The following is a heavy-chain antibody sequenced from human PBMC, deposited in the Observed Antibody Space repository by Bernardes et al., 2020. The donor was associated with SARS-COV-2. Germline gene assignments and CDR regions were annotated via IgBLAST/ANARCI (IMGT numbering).Heavy chain of an antibody. J-gene: IGHJ4*02. D-gene: IGHD3-22*01. CDR3: AREGEDSTSSYFDY. Sequence: GGSLRLCCAAFGFTFSNFAMHWVRQAPGKGLEWVAIISYEERTEYNAESVKGRFTISRDNSKNTVFLQMTSLRPEDSAVYYCAREGEDSTSSYFDYWGQGTLVTVSS. CDR1: GFTFSNFA. V-gene: IGHV3-30*04. CDR2: ISYEERTE.